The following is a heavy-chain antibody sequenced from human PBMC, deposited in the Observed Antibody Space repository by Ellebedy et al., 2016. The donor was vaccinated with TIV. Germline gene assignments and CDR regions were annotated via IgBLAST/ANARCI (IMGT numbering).Heavy chain of an antibody. J-gene: IGHJ4*02. V-gene: IGHV3-48*02. CDR1: GFTLSSYS. CDR3: ARYGFGEYRSYFFES. CDR2: ISASSNTI. D-gene: IGHD3-10*01. Sequence: GESLKISCAASGFTLSSYSMNSVRQAPGKGLSWVSYISASSNTIYYGDSVKGRFTIFRDNAKNSLYLQMNILRDDDTAVYYCARYGFGEYRSYFFESWGQGTLVTVSS.